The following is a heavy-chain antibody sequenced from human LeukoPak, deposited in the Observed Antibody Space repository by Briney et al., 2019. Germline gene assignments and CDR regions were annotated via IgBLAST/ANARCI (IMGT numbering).Heavy chain of an antibody. J-gene: IGHJ3*02. CDR1: GGSISSYY. Sequence: SETLSLTCTVSGGSISSYYWSWIRQPAGKGLEWIGRIYTSGSTNYNPSLKSRVTMSVDTSKNQFSLKLSSVTAADTAVYYCARDEDIYDFWSGPHRNDAFDIWGQGTMVTVSS. D-gene: IGHD3-3*01. CDR2: IYTSGST. CDR3: ARDEDIYDFWSGPHRNDAFDI. V-gene: IGHV4-4*07.